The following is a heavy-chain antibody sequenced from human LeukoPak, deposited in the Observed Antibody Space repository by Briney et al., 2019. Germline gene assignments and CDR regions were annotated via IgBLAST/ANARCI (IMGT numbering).Heavy chain of an antibody. CDR3: ARGRYFDSVWYFDL. CDR2: ISAYNGNT. V-gene: IGHV1-18*01. Sequence: ASVKVSCKASGYTFTSYGISWVRQAPGQGLEWMGWISAYNGNTNCAQKLQGRVTMTTDTSTSTAYMELRSLRSDDTAVYYCARGRYFDSVWYFDLWGRGTLVTVSS. D-gene: IGHD3-9*01. J-gene: IGHJ2*01. CDR1: GYTFTSYG.